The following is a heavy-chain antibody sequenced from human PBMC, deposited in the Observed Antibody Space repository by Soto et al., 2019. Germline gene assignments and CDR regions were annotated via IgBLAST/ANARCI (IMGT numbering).Heavy chain of an antibody. Sequence: QVQLVESRGGVVQPGRSLRLSCAASGFTFSSYGMHWVRQAPGKGLEWVAVIWYDGSNKYYADSVKGRFTISRDNSKNTLYLQMNSLRAEDTAVYYCARDPAGGYDQFDYWGQGTLVTVSS. CDR1: GFTFSSYG. J-gene: IGHJ4*02. CDR3: ARDPAGGYDQFDY. D-gene: IGHD5-12*01. CDR2: IWYDGSNK. V-gene: IGHV3-33*01.